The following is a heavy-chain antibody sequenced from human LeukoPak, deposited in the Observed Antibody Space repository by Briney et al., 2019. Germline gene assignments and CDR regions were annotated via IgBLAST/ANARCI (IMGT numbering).Heavy chain of an antibody. CDR1: GYTFTSYG. J-gene: IGHJ6*02. D-gene: IGHD3-10*01. CDR3: ARDEYGSGSYYSPLSYYYYGMDV. CDR2: ISAYNGNT. Sequence: ASVKVSCKASGYTFTSYGISWVRQAPGQGLEWMGWISAYNGNTNYAQKLQGRVTMTTDTSTSTAYMELRSLRSDDTAVYYCARDEYGSGSYYSPLSYYYYGMDVWGQGTTVTVSS. V-gene: IGHV1-18*01.